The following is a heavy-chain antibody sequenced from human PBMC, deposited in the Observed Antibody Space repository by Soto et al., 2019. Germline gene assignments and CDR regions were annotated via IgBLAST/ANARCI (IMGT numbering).Heavy chain of an antibody. D-gene: IGHD2-15*01. V-gene: IGHV3-11*01. J-gene: IGHJ4*02. CDR2: IDNSGTIK. Sequence: GSLRLSCAASGFTFSDYYMTWIRQAPGKGLEWVSYIDNSGTIKYYADSVKGRFTISRDNTKNSLSLQMNSLGAEDTAIYYCARIEGDCSGGSCYSGGFDYWGKGP. CDR1: GFTFSDYY. CDR3: ARIEGDCSGGSCYSGGFDY.